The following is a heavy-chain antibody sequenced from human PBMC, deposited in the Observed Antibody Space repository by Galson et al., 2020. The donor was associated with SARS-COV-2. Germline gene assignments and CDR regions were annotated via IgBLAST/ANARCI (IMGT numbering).Heavy chain of an antibody. V-gene: IGHV3-21*01. CDR1: GFTFSSYT. D-gene: IGHD3-10*01. J-gene: IGHJ3*02. CDR3: VRAEFGAFDI. CDR2: ISSSSSSYI. Sequence: GESLKISCAASGFTFSSYTMNWVRQAPGKGLEWVSSISSSSSSYIYYADSVKGRFTISRDNAKSSLFLQMNSLRAEDTAVYYCVRAEFGAFDIWGQGTMVTVSS.